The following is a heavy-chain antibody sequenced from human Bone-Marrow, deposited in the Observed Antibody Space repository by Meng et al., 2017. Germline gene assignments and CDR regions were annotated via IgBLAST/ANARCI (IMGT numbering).Heavy chain of an antibody. Sequence: QVQLQESGPGLVKPSQTLSLTCTVSGGSISSGDYYWSWIRQPPGKGLEWIGYIYHSGSTFYNPSLKSRLTISVDTSKNQFSLKLFSVTAADTAVYYCGRDQGRELINHWGQGTLVTVSS. J-gene: IGHJ4*02. CDR2: IYHSGST. CDR1: GGSISSGDYY. CDR3: GRDQGRELINH. D-gene: IGHD1-7*01. V-gene: IGHV4-30-4*01.